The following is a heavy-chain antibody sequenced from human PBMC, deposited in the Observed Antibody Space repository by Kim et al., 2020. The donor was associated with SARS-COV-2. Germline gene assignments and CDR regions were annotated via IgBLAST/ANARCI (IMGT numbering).Heavy chain of an antibody. CDR3: AKEGSGWYGDWFDP. CDR1: GFTFSSYA. J-gene: IGHJ5*02. Sequence: GGSLRLSCAASGFTFSSYAMSWVRQAPGKGLEWVSVIYSGGSSTYYADSVKGRFTISRDNSKNTLYLQMNSLRAEDTAVYYCAKEGSGWYGDWFDPWGQGTLVTVSS. D-gene: IGHD6-19*01. CDR2: IYSGGSST. V-gene: IGHV3-23*03.